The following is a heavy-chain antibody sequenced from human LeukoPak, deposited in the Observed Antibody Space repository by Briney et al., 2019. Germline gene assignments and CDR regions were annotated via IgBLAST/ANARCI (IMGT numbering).Heavy chain of an antibody. CDR1: GGTFSSYA. CDR2: MNPNSGNT. J-gene: IGHJ6*03. Sequence: ASVKVSCKASGGTFSSYAISWVRQATGQGLEWMGWMNPNSGNTGFAQKFQGRVTMTRNTSITTAYMELSSLRSEDTAVYYCARIVAAAGTVYYYYYMDVWGKGTTVTISS. D-gene: IGHD6-13*01. CDR3: ARIVAAAGTVYYYYYMDV. V-gene: IGHV1-8*02.